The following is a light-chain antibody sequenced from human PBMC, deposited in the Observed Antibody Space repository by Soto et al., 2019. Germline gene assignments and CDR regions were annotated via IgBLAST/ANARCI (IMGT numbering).Light chain of an antibody. CDR3: QSYDSSLSGPS. Sequence: QSVLTQPPSVSGAPGQRVTISCTGSSSNIGAGYDVHWYQQLPGTAPKLLIYGNSNRPSGVPDRFSGSKSGTSASLAITGLQAEDEAEYYCQSYDSSLSGPSFGGGTKLTVL. CDR1: SSNIGAGYD. V-gene: IGLV1-40*01. J-gene: IGLJ2*01. CDR2: GNS.